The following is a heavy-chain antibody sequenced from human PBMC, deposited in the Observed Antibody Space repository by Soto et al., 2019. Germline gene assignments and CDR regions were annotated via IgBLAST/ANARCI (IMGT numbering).Heavy chain of an antibody. CDR3: ARDQYEVELELRCCYYGMDV. CDR2: ISSSSSYI. J-gene: IGHJ6*02. D-gene: IGHD1-7*01. Sequence: GGSLRLSCAASGFTFSSYSMNWVRQAPGKGLEWVSSISSSSSYIYYADSVKGRFTISRDNAKNSLYLQMNSLRAEDTAVYYCARDQYEVELELRCCYYGMDVWGQGTTVTVSS. V-gene: IGHV3-21*01. CDR1: GFTFSSYS.